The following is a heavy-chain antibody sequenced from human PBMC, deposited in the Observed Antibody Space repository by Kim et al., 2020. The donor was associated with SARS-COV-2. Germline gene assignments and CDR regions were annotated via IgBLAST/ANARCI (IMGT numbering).Heavy chain of an antibody. V-gene: IGHV4-39*07. Sequence: SETLSLTCTVSGGSISSSSYYWGWIRQPPGKGLEWIGSIYYSGSTYYNPSLKSRVTISVDTSKNQFSLKLSSVTAADTAVYYCARVLWRMATIFYEFDYWGQGTLVTVSS. CDR1: GGSISSSSYY. D-gene: IGHD5-12*01. CDR3: ARVLWRMATIFYEFDY. CDR2: IYYSGST. J-gene: IGHJ4*02.